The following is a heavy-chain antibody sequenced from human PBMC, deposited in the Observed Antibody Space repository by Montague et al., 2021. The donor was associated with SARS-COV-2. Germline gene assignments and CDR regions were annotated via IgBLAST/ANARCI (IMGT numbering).Heavy chain of an antibody. Sequence: SETLSLTRALYGGSLSGYYWSWIRQPAEKGLEWISEINHSANTKXNPSLRSPVTISIDTSKNQFSLKMTSVTAADTATYYCASGIYPSGSYYNRYYYGLNIWGPGTTVIVSS. J-gene: IGHJ6*02. V-gene: IGHV4-34*01. CDR3: ASGIYPSGSYYNRYYYGLNI. CDR2: INHSANT. D-gene: IGHD3-10*01. CDR1: GGSLSGYY.